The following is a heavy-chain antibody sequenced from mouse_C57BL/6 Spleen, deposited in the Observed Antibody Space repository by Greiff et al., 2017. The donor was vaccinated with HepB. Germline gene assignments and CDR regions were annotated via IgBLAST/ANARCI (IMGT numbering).Heavy chain of an antibody. J-gene: IGHJ2*01. Sequence: QVQLQQPGAELVKPGASVKLSCKASGYTFTSYWMHWVKQRPGQGLEWIGMIHPNSGSTNYNEKFKSKATLTVDKSSSTAYMQLSSLTSEDSAVYYCARPLITTVVFDYWGQGTTLTVSS. D-gene: IGHD1-1*01. CDR2: IHPNSGST. CDR3: ARPLITTVVFDY. V-gene: IGHV1-64*01. CDR1: GYTFTSYW.